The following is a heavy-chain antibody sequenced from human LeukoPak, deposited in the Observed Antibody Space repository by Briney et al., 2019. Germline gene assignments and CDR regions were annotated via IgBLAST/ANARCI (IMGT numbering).Heavy chain of an antibody. CDR3: ARDYYDSSGPFDY. J-gene: IGHJ4*02. CDR2: ISAYNGNT. CDR1: GYTFTGYY. D-gene: IGHD3-22*01. Sequence: ASVKVSCKASGYTFTGYYMHWVRQAPGQGLEWMGWISAYNGNTNYAQKLQGRVTMTTDTSTSTVYMELSSLRSEDTAVYYCARDYYDSSGPFDYWGQGTLVTVSS. V-gene: IGHV1-18*04.